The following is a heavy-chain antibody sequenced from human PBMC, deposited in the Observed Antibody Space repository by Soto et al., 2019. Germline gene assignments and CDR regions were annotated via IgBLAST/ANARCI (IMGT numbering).Heavy chain of an antibody. CDR1: GYTFTSYD. D-gene: IGHD3-9*01. Sequence: ASVKVSCKASGYTFTSYDINWVRQATGQGLEWMGWMNPNSGNTGYAQKFQGRVTMTRNTSISTAYMELSSLRSEDTAVYYCARDWVYYDILTGYYNPRAFDIWGQGTMVTV. CDR3: ARDWVYYDILTGYYNPRAFDI. V-gene: IGHV1-8*01. J-gene: IGHJ3*02. CDR2: MNPNSGNT.